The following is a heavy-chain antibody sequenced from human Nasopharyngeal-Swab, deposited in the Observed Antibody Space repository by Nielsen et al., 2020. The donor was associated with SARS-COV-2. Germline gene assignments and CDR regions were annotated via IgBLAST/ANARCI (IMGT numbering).Heavy chain of an antibody. CDR3: ARLDYDILTGYGDLYYFDY. J-gene: IGHJ4*02. V-gene: IGHV4-39*01. Sequence: PGKGLEWIGSIYYSGSTYYNPSLKSRVTISVDTSKNQFSLKLSSVTAADTAVCYCARLDYDILTGYGDLYYFDYWGQGTLVTVSS. CDR2: IYYSGST. D-gene: IGHD3-9*01.